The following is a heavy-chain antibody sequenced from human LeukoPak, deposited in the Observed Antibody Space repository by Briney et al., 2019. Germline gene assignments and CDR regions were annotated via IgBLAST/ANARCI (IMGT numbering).Heavy chain of an antibody. CDR1: GGSISNYY. Sequence: PSETLSLTCTVSGGSISNYYWSWIRQPAGKGLEWIGRMHRSGSTNYNPSLKRRVIMSVDTSKNQFSLNLRSVTAADTAVYYCARGRSSGALDPFDIWGQGTMVTVSS. D-gene: IGHD6-19*01. CDR3: ARGRSSGALDPFDI. CDR2: MHRSGST. J-gene: IGHJ3*02. V-gene: IGHV4-4*07.